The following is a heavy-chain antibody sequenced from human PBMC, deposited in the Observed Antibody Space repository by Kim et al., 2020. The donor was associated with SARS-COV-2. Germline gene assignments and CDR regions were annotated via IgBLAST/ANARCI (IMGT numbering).Heavy chain of an antibody. CDR2: ISSSSSTI. CDR3: AREGGGIGYCSGGSCRFEKHMDG. D-gene: IGHD2-15*01. Sequence: GGSLRLSCAASGFTFSSYSMNWVRQAPGKGLEWVSYISSSSSTIYYADSVKGRFTISRDNAKNSLYLQMNSLRDEDTAVYYCAREGGGIGYCSGGSCRFEKHMDGWGQGTTVTVSS. V-gene: IGHV3-48*02. J-gene: IGHJ6*02. CDR1: GFTFSSYS.